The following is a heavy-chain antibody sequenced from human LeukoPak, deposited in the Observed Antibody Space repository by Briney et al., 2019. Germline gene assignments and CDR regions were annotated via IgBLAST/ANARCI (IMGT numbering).Heavy chain of an antibody. CDR3: AARSNNWYVLDY. D-gene: IGHD6-13*01. V-gene: IGHV3-23*01. Sequence: GGSLRLSCVASGFTFDDYAMRWVRQAPGKGLEWVSGISGSGGSTYYADSVKGRFTISRDNSKNMLYVQMNSLRAEDTAVYYCAARSNNWYVLDYWGQGTLVTVSS. J-gene: IGHJ4*02. CDR2: ISGSGGST. CDR1: GFTFDDYA.